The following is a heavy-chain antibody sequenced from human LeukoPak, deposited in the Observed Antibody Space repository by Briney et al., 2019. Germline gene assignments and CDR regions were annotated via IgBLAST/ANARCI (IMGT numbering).Heavy chain of an antibody. V-gene: IGHV3-23*01. D-gene: IGHD3-22*01. CDR1: GFTFSSYA. J-gene: IGHJ4*02. CDR2: ISGSGGST. Sequence: GGSPRLSCAASGFTFSSYAMSWVRQAPGKGLEWVSAISGSGGSTYYADSVKGRFTISRDNSKNTLYLQMNSLRAEDTAVYYCAKLVYYYDSSGYYWGQGTLVTVSS. CDR3: AKLVYYYDSSGYY.